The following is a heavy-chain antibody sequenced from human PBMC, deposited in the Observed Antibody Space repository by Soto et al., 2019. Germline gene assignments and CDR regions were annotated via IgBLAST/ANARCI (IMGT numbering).Heavy chain of an antibody. Sequence: GGSLRLSCAASGFTFSDYYMSWIRQAPGKGLEWVSYISSSSYTNYADSVKGRFTISRDNAKNSLYLQMNSLRAEDTAVYYCAICSSTSCYWFDPWGQGTLVTVSS. CDR1: GFTFSDYY. V-gene: IGHV3-11*03. J-gene: IGHJ5*02. CDR2: ISSSSYT. D-gene: IGHD2-2*01. CDR3: AICSSTSCYWFDP.